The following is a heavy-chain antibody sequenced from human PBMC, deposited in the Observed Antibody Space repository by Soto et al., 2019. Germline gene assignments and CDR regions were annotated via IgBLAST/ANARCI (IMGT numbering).Heavy chain of an antibody. Sequence: ASVKVSCKASGYTFTSYDINWVRQATGQGLEWMGWMNPNSGNTGYAQKFQGRVTMTTDTSTSTAYMELRSLRSDDTAVYYCARQGYSSSWYEGNDPWGQGTLVTVSS. D-gene: IGHD6-13*01. J-gene: IGHJ5*02. CDR1: GYTFTSYD. CDR3: ARQGYSSSWYEGNDP. V-gene: IGHV1-8*01. CDR2: MNPNSGNT.